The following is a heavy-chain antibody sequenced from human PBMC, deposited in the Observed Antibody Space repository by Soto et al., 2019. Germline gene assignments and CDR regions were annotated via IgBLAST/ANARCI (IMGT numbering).Heavy chain of an antibody. D-gene: IGHD6-19*01. Sequence: SGPMLVNPTQTLTLTCTFSGFSLSTSGVGVGWIRQPPGKALEWLALIYWDDDKRYSPSLKSRLTITKDTSKNQVVLTMTNMDPVDTATYYCAHHWGQWLVDRGYFQHWGQGTLVTVSS. J-gene: IGHJ1*01. CDR2: IYWDDDK. CDR1: GFSLSTSGVG. V-gene: IGHV2-5*02. CDR3: AHHWGQWLVDRGYFQH.